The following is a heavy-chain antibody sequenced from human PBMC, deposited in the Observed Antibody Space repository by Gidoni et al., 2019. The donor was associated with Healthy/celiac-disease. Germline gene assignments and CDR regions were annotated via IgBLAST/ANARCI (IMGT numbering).Heavy chain of an antibody. Sequence: QVQLVQSGAAVTKPGSSVKVPCKASGSTFSSYAISWVRQAPGQGLEWLGGIIPIFGTANYAQKFQGRVTITADDPTSTAYMELSSLRSEDTAVYYCARGATVVNWFDPWGQGTLVTVSS. CDR1: GSTFSSYA. CDR2: IIPIFGTA. V-gene: IGHV1-69*01. J-gene: IGHJ5*02. D-gene: IGHD4-17*01. CDR3: ARGATVVNWFDP.